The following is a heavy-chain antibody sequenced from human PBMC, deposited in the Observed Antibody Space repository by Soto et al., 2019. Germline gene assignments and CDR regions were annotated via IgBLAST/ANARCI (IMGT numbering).Heavy chain of an antibody. Sequence: SVKVSCKASGGTFSSYAISWVRQAPGQGLEWMGGIIPISGTANYAQKFQGWVTMTADESTSTAYMELSRLRSDDTAVYYCASHDYGDNDAFDIWGQGTMVTVSS. CDR1: GGTFSSYA. V-gene: IGHV1-69*13. D-gene: IGHD4-17*01. CDR3: ASHDYGDNDAFDI. CDR2: IIPISGTA. J-gene: IGHJ3*02.